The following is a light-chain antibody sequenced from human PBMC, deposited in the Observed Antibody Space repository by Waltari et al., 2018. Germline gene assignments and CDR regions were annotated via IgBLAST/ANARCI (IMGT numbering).Light chain of an antibody. Sequence: DIQMTQSPSSLSASVGDRVTITCRASQNITTYLNWYQQKPGKAPNLLIYAASSLQSGVPSRFSGSGSGTDFTLTISSLQPEDFATYYCQQSYSIPRTFGGGTKVEIK. CDR3: QQSYSIPRT. CDR1: QNITTY. CDR2: AAS. V-gene: IGKV1-39*01. J-gene: IGKJ4*01.